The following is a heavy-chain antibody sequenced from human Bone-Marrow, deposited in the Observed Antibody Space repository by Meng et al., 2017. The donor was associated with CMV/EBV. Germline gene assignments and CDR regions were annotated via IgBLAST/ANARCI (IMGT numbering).Heavy chain of an antibody. Sequence: GGSLRLSCAASGFTFSNYAMSWVRQAPGKGLEWVSAISGSGGATFYADSVKGRFTISRDNSKNTLYLQMNSLRAEDTAVYYCARGRPVYYYDSSVDWYFDLWGHGTLVTVSS. J-gene: IGHJ2*01. CDR1: GFTFSNYA. CDR3: ARGRPVYYYDSSVDWYFDL. CDR2: ISGSGGAT. D-gene: IGHD3-22*01. V-gene: IGHV3-23*01.